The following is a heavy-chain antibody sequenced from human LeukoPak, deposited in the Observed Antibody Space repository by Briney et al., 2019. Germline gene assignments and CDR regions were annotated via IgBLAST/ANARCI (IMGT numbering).Heavy chain of an antibody. D-gene: IGHD3-10*01. V-gene: IGHV3-7*01. CDR1: GFTFSRYW. CDR3: AKEGAYPIITYDS. J-gene: IGHJ5*01. Sequence: GGSLRLSCAASGFTFSRYWMNWVRQAPGKGLEWVANIKRDGDEKNYVDSVKGRFSISRDNAKNSLYLQMDSLRAEDTAVYYCAKEGAYPIITYDSWGQGALVTVSS. CDR2: IKRDGDEK.